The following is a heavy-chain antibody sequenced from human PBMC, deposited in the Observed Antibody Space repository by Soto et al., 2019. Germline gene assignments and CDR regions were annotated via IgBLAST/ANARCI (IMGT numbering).Heavy chain of an antibody. Sequence: LRLSCAASGFTFSNYNMNWVRQAPGKGLEWVSSISSSSTYIYYADSVKGRFTISRDNAKNSLYLQMNSLRAEDTAVYYCARVGEYQVLYSGPLDYWGQGTLVTVSS. CDR1: GFTFSNYN. CDR2: ISSSSTYI. J-gene: IGHJ4*02. CDR3: ARVGEYQVLYSGPLDY. D-gene: IGHD2-2*02. V-gene: IGHV3-21*01.